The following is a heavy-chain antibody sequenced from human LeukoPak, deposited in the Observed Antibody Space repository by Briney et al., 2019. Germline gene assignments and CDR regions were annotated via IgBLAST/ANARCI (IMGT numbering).Heavy chain of an antibody. J-gene: IGHJ4*02. V-gene: IGHV3-23*01. D-gene: IGHD2-2*01. Sequence: DGSLPLSCAASGFTFSSYAMGWVRQAPGKGLEWVSLISASGDTTYYADSVRGRFTTSRDNSENTLYLQMNSLRAEDTAVYYCAKRYCTSTTCSFFDYWGQGILVTVSS. CDR1: GFTFSSYA. CDR3: AKRYCTSTTCSFFDY. CDR2: ISASGDTT.